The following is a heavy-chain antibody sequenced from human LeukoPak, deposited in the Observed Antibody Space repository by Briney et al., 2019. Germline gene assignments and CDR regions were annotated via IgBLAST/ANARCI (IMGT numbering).Heavy chain of an antibody. D-gene: IGHD5-24*01. J-gene: IGHJ4*02. V-gene: IGHV3-23*01. Sequence: GGSLRLSCAASGFTFRSNAMSWVRQAAGKGLECVSGIGGGDGSTYYADSVRGRFTISRDNSENTLYLQMDSLRAEDTAVYYCAKADGYNFLGYFDYWGQGTLVTVSS. CDR2: IGGGDGST. CDR1: GFTFRSNA. CDR3: AKADGYNFLGYFDY.